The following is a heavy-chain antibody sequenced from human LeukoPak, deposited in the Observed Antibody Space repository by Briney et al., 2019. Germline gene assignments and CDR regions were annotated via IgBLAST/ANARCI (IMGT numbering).Heavy chain of an antibody. V-gene: IGHV1-69-2*01. CDR2: VDPEDGEA. CDR3: SVSMSTIDF. J-gene: IGHJ4*02. D-gene: IGHD2/OR15-2a*01. CDR1: AYIFIDYY. Sequence: ASVKVSSKASAYIFIDYYMHWVRQAPGKGLEWMGRVDPEDGEAIYAEKFQGRVSLTADTSTDTSYMELSSLRFEDTAVYYCSVSMSTIDFWGQGTLVTVSS.